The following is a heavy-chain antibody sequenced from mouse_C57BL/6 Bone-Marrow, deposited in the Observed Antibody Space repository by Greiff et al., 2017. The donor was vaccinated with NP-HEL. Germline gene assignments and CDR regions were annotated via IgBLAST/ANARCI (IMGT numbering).Heavy chain of an antibody. CDR3: TTAGNYGSSPECFDV. CDR1: GFKIQDDY. J-gene: IGHJ1*03. CDR2: IDPANGDT. Sequence: VQLQQSGAELVRPGASVKLSCTASGFKIQDDYMHWVKQRPEQGLEWIGWIDPANGDTVYASKFQGKATITADTSSNTAYLQLCSLTSEDTAVYDCTTAGNYGSSPECFDVWGTGTTVTVSS. V-gene: IGHV14-4*01. D-gene: IGHD1-1*01.